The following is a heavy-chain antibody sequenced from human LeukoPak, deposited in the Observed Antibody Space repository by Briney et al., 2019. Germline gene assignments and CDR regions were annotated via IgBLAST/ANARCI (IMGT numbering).Heavy chain of an antibody. CDR1: GIILSSYW. CDR2: IKQDGSEK. Sequence: GGSLRLSCAASGIILSSYWMSWVRQAPGKGLEWVANIKQDGSEKWYVDSVKGRFTISRDNAKNSLYLQMNSLRAEDTAVYYCAKSQADEVSRAVWWRTSSWDYYYMDVWGKGTTVTISS. CDR3: AKSQADEVSRAVWWRTSSWDYYYMDV. V-gene: IGHV3-7*01. D-gene: IGHD2-21*01. J-gene: IGHJ6*03.